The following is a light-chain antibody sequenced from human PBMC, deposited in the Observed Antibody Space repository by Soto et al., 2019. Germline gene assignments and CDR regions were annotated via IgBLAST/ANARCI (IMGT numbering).Light chain of an antibody. J-gene: IGKJ5*01. V-gene: IGKV3D-15*01. CDR2: GAS. CDR1: QSVNIY. CDR3: QQRNIWPPVT. Sequence: EIVMTQSPATLSVSPGERATLSCRASQSVNIYLAWYQQKPGQAPRLLIFGASSRATGIPARFSGSGSGTEFNLTISSLEPEDSAVYYCQQRNIWPPVTFGQGTRLEIK.